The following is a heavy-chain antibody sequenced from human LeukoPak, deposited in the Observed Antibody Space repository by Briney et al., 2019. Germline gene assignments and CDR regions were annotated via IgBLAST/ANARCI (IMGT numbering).Heavy chain of an antibody. D-gene: IGHD6-13*01. V-gene: IGHV1-2*02. CDR3: ARDPTSAAGTFDY. CDR2: INPNSGGT. J-gene: IGHJ4*02. Sequence: ASVKVSCKASGYTFTGYYMQWVRQAPGQGLEWMGWINPNSGGTNYAQKFQGRVTLTRDTSISTAYMELSRLRSDDTAVYYCARDPTSAAGTFDYWGQGTLVTVSS. CDR1: GYTFTGYY.